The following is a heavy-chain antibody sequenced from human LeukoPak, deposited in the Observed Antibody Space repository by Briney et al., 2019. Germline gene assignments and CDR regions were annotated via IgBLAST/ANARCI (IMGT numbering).Heavy chain of an antibody. V-gene: IGHV1-18*01. Sequence: VASVTVSCKASGYTFTSYGISWVRQAPGQGVEWMGWISAYNGNTNYEQKLQGRVTMTTDTSTSTAYMELRSLRSDDTAVYYCARGRSGYYPKPFDYWGQGTLVTVSS. J-gene: IGHJ4*02. CDR1: GYTFTSYG. D-gene: IGHD3-22*01. CDR2: ISAYNGNT. CDR3: ARGRSGYYPKPFDY.